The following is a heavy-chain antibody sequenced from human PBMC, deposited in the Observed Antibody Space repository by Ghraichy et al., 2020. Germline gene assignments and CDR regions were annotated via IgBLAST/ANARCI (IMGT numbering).Heavy chain of an antibody. Sequence: GESLNISCAASGFTFSSYWMSWVRQAPGKGLEWVANIKQDGSEKYYVDSVKGRFTISRDNAKNSLYLQMNSLRAEDTAVYYCAREWRSAVAGPYFDYWGQGTLVTVSS. J-gene: IGHJ4*02. CDR1: GFTFSSYW. V-gene: IGHV3-7*03. D-gene: IGHD6-19*01. CDR3: AREWRSAVAGPYFDY. CDR2: IKQDGSEK.